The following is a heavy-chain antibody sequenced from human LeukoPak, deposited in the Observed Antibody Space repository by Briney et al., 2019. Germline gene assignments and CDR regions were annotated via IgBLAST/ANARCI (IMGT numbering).Heavy chain of an antibody. Sequence: GGSLRLSCAASGFTFSSYAMNWVRQAPGKGLEWASYISGGSRTIYYADSVKGRFTISRDNAKNSLYLQMNSLRAEDTAVYYCARDSSITMIVVALDYWGQGTLVTVSS. J-gene: IGHJ4*02. CDR1: GFTFSSYA. CDR2: ISGGSRTI. V-gene: IGHV3-48*04. D-gene: IGHD3-22*01. CDR3: ARDSSITMIVVALDY.